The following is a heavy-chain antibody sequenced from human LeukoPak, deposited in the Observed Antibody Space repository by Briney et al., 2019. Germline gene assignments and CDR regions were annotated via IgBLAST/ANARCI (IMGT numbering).Heavy chain of an antibody. CDR1: GFSFSDYD. Sequence: GGSLRLSCPVSGFSFSDYDMTWVRQAPGKGLEWVSYISATGTIIHYADSVKGRFTISRDNAENSLFLQMSSLRVEDAAVYYCARTVFPVVVVPTIQRGAFDLWGQGALVSVSS. CDR3: ARTVFPVVVVPTIQRGAFDL. CDR2: ISATGTII. V-gene: IGHV3-48*03. D-gene: IGHD2-2*01. J-gene: IGHJ4*02.